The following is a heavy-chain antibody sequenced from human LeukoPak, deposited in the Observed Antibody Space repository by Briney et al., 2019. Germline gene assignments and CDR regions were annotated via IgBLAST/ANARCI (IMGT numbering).Heavy chain of an antibody. CDR3: ARAPTRYYGSGLDI. CDR2: ISAYNGNT. D-gene: IGHD3-10*01. V-gene: IGHV1-18*01. CDR1: GYTFTSYG. J-gene: IGHJ3*02. Sequence: ASVKVSCKASGYTFTSYGISWVRQAPGQGLEWMGWISAYNGNTNYAQKFQGRVTMTRNTSISTAYMELSSLRSEDTAVYYCARAPTRYYGSGLDIWGQGTMVTVSS.